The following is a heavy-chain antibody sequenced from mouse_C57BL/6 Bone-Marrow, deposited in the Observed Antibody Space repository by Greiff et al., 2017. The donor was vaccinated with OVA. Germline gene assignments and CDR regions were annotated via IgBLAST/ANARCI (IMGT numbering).Heavy chain of an antibody. CDR2: ISSGGDYI. D-gene: IGHD4-1*01. CDR1: GFTFSSYA. CDR3: TRETGPYFDY. J-gene: IGHJ2*01. Sequence: DVQLVESGAGLVKPGGSLKLSCAASGFTFSSYAMSWVRQTPEKRLEWVAYISSGGDYIYYADTVKGRFTISRDNARNTLYLQMSSLKSEDTAMYYCTRETGPYFDYWGQGTTLTVSS. V-gene: IGHV5-9-1*02.